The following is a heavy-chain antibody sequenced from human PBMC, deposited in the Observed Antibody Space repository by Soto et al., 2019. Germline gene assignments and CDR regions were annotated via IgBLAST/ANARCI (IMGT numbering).Heavy chain of an antibody. V-gene: IGHV3-30-3*01. CDR1: GFTISSYA. J-gene: IGHJ6*02. CDR3: ASTMDV. Sequence: QVQLVESGGGVVQPGRSLRLSCAASGFTISSYAMHWVRQAPGKGLEWVAVISYDGSNKYYADSVKGRFTISRDNSKNTLYLQMNSLRAEDTAVYYCASTMDVWGQGTTVTVSS. CDR2: ISYDGSNK.